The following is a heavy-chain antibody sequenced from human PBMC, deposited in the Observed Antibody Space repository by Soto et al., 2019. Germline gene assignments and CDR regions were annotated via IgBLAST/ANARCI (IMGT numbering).Heavy chain of an antibody. CDR3: ASQDGVRRSYPLDY. D-gene: IGHD1-26*01. CDR1: GATFSSYG. V-gene: IGHV1-69*01. CDR2: ITPMFDRA. Sequence: QVQLVQSGAEVKKPGSSVKVSCKASGATFSSYGISWVRQAPGQGLEWMGGITPMFDRANYAQRFQGRVTITADESTSTIYMEVSSLRSEDTAVYYCASQDGVRRSYPLDYWGQGNLVTVSS. J-gene: IGHJ4*02.